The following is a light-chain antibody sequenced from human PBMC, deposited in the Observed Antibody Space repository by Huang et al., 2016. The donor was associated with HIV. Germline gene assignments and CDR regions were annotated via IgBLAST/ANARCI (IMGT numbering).Light chain of an antibody. CDR2: AAS. V-gene: IGKV1-39*01. Sequence: DIQMTQSPSSLSASVGDRVTISCRSSQSFSSSLNWYQQRPGKAPKLLIYAASSLQSGVPSRFSGSGPGTDFSLTINSLQPEDFATYYCQQSDSTPYTFGQGTKLEIK. CDR3: QQSDSTPYT. CDR1: QSFSSS. J-gene: IGKJ2*01.